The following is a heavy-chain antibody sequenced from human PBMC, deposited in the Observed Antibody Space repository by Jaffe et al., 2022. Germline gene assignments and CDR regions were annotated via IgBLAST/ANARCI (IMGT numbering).Heavy chain of an antibody. J-gene: IGHJ4*02. D-gene: IGHD3-16*02. CDR2: INPSGGST. CDR1: GYTFTSYY. Sequence: QVQLVQSGAEVKKPGASVKVSCKASGYTFTSYYMHWVRQAPGQGLEWMGIINPSGGSTSYAQKFQGRVTMTRDTSTSTVYMELSSLRSEDTAVYYCARDHYDYVWGSYRYTAAYFDYWGQGTLVTVSS. V-gene: IGHV1-46*01. CDR3: ARDHYDYVWGSYRYTAAYFDY.